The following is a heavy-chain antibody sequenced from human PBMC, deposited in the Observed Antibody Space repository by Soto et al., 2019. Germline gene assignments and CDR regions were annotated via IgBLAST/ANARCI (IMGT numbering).Heavy chain of an antibody. V-gene: IGHV1-8*02. Sequence: GASVKVSCNASGYTFNNYDIHWVRQAPGHGLEWMGWMNPNSGNTGYAQNFRGRVTMTQNTAIGTAYMELSSLRSDDTATYYCTRAYGAETIDFWGQGTRVTVSS. CDR2: MNPNSGNT. CDR3: TRAYGAETIDF. D-gene: IGHD3-10*01. J-gene: IGHJ4*02. CDR1: GYTFNNYD.